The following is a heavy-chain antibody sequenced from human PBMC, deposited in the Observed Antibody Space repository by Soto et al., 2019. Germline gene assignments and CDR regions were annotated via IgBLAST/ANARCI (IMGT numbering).Heavy chain of an antibody. CDR3: ARFYYDSSGYYWGARYFDY. Sequence: GESLKISCKGSGYSFTSYWIGWVRQMPGKGLEWMGIIYPGDSDTRYSPSFQGQVTISADKSISTAYLQWSSLKASDTAMYYCARFYYDSSGYYWGARYFDYWGQGTLVTVSS. V-gene: IGHV5-51*01. CDR2: IYPGDSDT. CDR1: GYSFTSYW. D-gene: IGHD3-22*01. J-gene: IGHJ4*02.